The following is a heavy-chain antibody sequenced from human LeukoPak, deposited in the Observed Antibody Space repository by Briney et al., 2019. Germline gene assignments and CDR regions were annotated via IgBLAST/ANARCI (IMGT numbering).Heavy chain of an antibody. J-gene: IGHJ6*03. Sequence: ASVKVSCKASGYTFTSYGISWVRQAPGQGLEWMGWISAYNGNTNYAQKLQGRVTMTTDTSTSTAYMELRSLRSDDTAVYYCAREIGPNPGATISDYYYYMDVWGKGTTVTVSS. D-gene: IGHD1-26*01. CDR1: GYTFTSYG. CDR2: ISAYNGNT. CDR3: AREIGPNPGATISDYYYYMDV. V-gene: IGHV1-18*01.